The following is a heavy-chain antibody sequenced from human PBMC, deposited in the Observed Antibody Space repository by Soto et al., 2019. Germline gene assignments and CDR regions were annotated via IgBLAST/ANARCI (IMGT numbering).Heavy chain of an antibody. CDR2: IYHSVSA. Sequence: TLSLTCAVSGGSINSGGYSWSWIRQPPGKGLEWIGYIYHSVSAYYNPSLKSRVTISVDRSKNQFSLKLSSVTAADTAVYYCARVPTPWGQGTLVTVSS. CDR1: GGSINSGGYS. V-gene: IGHV4-30-2*01. J-gene: IGHJ5*02. CDR3: ARVPTP. D-gene: IGHD2-2*01.